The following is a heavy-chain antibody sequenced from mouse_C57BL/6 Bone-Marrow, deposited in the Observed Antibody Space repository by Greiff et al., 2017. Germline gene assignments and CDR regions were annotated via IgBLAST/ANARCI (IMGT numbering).Heavy chain of an antibody. V-gene: IGHV1-63*01. D-gene: IGHD1-1*01. CDR1: GYTFTNYW. J-gene: IGHJ1*03. CDR3: ARLRFTTVVDWYFDV. CDR2: IYPGGGYT. Sequence: QVQLQQSGAELVRPGTSVKMSCKASGYTFTNYWIGWAKQRPGHGLEWIGDIYPGGGYTNYNEKFKGKATLTADKSSSTAYMQFSSLTSEDSAIDYCARLRFTTVVDWYFDVWGTGTTVTVSS.